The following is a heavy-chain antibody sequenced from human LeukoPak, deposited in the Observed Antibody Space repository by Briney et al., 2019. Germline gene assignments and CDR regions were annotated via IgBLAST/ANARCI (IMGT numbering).Heavy chain of an antibody. Sequence: GGSLRLSCAASGFTFSSYGMHWVRQAPGKGLEWVAVISYDGSNKYYADSVKGRFTISRDNSKNTLYLQMNSLRAEDTAVYYCAKGRGGYNQNYFDYWGQGTLVTVSS. CDR1: GFTFSSYG. J-gene: IGHJ4*02. CDR3: AKGRGGYNQNYFDY. V-gene: IGHV3-30*18. D-gene: IGHD5-24*01. CDR2: ISYDGSNK.